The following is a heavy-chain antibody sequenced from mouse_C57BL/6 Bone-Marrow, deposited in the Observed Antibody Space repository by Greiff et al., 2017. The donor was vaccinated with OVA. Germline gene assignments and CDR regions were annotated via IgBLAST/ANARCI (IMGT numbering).Heavy chain of an antibody. V-gene: IGHV1-64*01. Sequence: QVQLQQPGAELVKPGASVKLSCKASGYTFTSYWMHWVKQRPGQGLEWIGMIHPNSGSTNYNEKFKSKATLTVDKSSSTAYMQLSSLTSEDSAVYYCAIYDGYYRYFDVWGTGTTVTVSS. D-gene: IGHD2-3*01. CDR2: IHPNSGST. CDR1: GYTFTSYW. J-gene: IGHJ1*03. CDR3: AIYDGYYRYFDV.